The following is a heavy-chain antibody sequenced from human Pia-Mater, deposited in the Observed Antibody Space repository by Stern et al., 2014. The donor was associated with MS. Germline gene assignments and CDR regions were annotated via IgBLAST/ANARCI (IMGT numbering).Heavy chain of an antibody. CDR2: LIISFDTA. V-gene: IGHV1-69*01. Sequence: VQLEESGPEVKKPGSSVKVSCKASGGTFSNYAISWVRQAPGQGLEWMGGLIISFDTANYAQKFQGRVTISADESTSTAYMELSSLRSEDTAVYYCARASERSGYYPDYFQYWGQGTPVTVSS. D-gene: IGHD3-22*01. CDR3: ARASERSGYYPDYFQY. J-gene: IGHJ1*01. CDR1: GGTFSNYA.